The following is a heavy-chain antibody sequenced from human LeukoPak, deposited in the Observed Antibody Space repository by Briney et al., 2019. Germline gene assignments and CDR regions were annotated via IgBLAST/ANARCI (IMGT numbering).Heavy chain of an antibody. Sequence: NPSETLSLTCAVYGGSLSGYYWSWIRQPPGKGLGWIGEINHSGSTNYNPSLKSRVTISVDTSKNQFSLKLSSVTAADTAVYYCAMGGYSYGPFDYWGQGTLVTVSS. D-gene: IGHD5-18*01. CDR1: GGSLSGYY. V-gene: IGHV4-34*01. CDR3: AMGGYSYGPFDY. J-gene: IGHJ4*02. CDR2: INHSGST.